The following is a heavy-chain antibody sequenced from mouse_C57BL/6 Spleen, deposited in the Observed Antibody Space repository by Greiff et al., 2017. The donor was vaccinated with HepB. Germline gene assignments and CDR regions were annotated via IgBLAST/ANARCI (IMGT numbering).Heavy chain of an antibody. J-gene: IGHJ2*01. D-gene: IGHD2-10*02. CDR2: INPSSGYT. CDR3: ARGYGNYYFDY. CDR1: GYTFTSYT. V-gene: IGHV1-4*01. Sequence: VQLVESGAELARPGASVKMSCKASGYTFTSYTMHWVKQRPGQGLEWIGYINPSSGYTKYNQKFKDKATLTADKSSSTAYMQLSSLTSEDSAVYYCARGYGNYYFDYWGQGTTLTVSS.